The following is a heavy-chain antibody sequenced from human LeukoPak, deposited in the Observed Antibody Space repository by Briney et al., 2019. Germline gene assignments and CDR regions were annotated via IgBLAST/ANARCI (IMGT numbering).Heavy chain of an antibody. CDR3: ARLDSGWYMYYFDY. CDR2: ISSSSSYI. Sequence: GGSLRLSCAASGFTFSSYSMNWVRQAPGKGLEWVSSISSSSSYIYYADSVKGRFTISRDNAKNSLYLQVNSLRAEDTAVYYCARLDSGWYMYYFDYWGQGTLVTVSS. D-gene: IGHD6-19*01. V-gene: IGHV3-21*01. J-gene: IGHJ4*02. CDR1: GFTFSSYS.